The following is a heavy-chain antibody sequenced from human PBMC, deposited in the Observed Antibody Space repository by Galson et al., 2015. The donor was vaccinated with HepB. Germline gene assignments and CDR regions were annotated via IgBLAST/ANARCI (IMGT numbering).Heavy chain of an antibody. D-gene: IGHD2-15*01. CDR1: RGTFSSYD. J-gene: IGHJ6*02. Sequence: SVKVSCKASRGTFSSYDITWVRQAPGQGLEWMGGIIPMFGTANYAQKFQGRVTITADESTSTAYMELSSLRSEDTAVYYCARVRHCSGGSCYYYYGMDVWGQGTRVTVS. CDR3: ARVRHCSGGSCYYYYGMDV. V-gene: IGHV1-69*13. CDR2: IIPMFGTA.